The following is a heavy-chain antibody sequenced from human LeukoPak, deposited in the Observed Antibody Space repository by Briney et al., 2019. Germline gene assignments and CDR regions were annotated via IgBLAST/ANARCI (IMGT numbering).Heavy chain of an antibody. CDR1: GFTFSSYG. J-gene: IGHJ4*02. V-gene: IGHV1-46*01. D-gene: IGHD6-19*01. CDR2: FNPSGGST. Sequence: GRSLRLSCAASGFTFSSYGMHWVRQAPGQGLEWMGIFNPSGGSTSYAQKFQGRVTMTRDTSTSTVYMELSSLRSEDTAVYYCARALGSSGWFGFFNYRGQGTLVTVSS. CDR3: ARALGSSGWFGFFNY.